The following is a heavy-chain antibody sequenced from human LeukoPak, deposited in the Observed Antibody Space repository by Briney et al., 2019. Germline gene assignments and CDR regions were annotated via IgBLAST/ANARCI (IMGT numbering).Heavy chain of an antibody. Sequence: PGGSRRLSCTVSGGIFRNFWMTWVRQAPGKGPEWLGRIKSNVDGGTTDYAAAVKGRFTISRDDSRNTLFLQMNSLKVEDTAVYYSVTDPPMTGGRWFDPWGQGTLVTVSS. CDR2: IKSNVDGGTT. CDR1: GGIFRNFW. V-gene: IGHV3-15*01. D-gene: IGHD3-9*01. J-gene: IGHJ5*02. CDR3: VTDPPMTGGRWFDP.